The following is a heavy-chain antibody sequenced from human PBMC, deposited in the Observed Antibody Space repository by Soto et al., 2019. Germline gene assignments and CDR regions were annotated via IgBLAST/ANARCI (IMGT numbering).Heavy chain of an antibody. V-gene: IGHV4-30-4*01. D-gene: IGHD3-22*01. Sequence: SETLSLTCTVSGGSISSGDYYWSWIRQPPGKGLEWIGYIYYSGSTYYNPSLKSRVTISVDTSKNQFSLKLSSVTAADTAVYYCAREVGYDSSGYHPNYFDYWGQGTLVTVSS. CDR1: GGSISSGDYY. CDR3: AREVGYDSSGYHPNYFDY. CDR2: IYYSGST. J-gene: IGHJ4*02.